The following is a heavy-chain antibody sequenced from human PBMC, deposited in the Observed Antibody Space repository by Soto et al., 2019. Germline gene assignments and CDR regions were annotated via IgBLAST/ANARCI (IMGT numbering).Heavy chain of an antibody. CDR3: ARDHYYYTPTNWFDP. D-gene: IGHD3-10*01. CDR2: ISYDGSNK. CDR1: GFTFSSYA. J-gene: IGHJ5*02. V-gene: IGHV3-30-3*01. Sequence: GGSLRLSCAASGFTFSSYAMHWVRQAPGKGLEWVAVISYDGSNKYYADSVKGRFTTSRDNSKNTLYLQMNSLRAEDTAVYYCARDHYYYTPTNWFDPWGQGTLVTV.